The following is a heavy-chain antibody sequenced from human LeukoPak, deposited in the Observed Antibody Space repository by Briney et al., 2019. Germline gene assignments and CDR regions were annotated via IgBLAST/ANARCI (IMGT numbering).Heavy chain of an antibody. Sequence: PGGSLRLSCAASGFTFSSYALHWVRQGPGKGLEWVGIISYDGTNKNLADSVNGRFTISRDNSKSTLYLQMSSLRAEDTAIYYCARDYGSGLTKGYYLDSWGQGTLVTVSS. D-gene: IGHD3-10*01. CDR1: GFTFSSYA. CDR2: ISYDGTNK. J-gene: IGHJ4*02. CDR3: ARDYGSGLTKGYYLDS. V-gene: IGHV3-30*04.